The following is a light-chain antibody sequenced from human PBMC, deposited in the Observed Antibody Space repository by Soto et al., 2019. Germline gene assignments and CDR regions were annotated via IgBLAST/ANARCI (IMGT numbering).Light chain of an antibody. CDR2: VGTGGVVV. CDR3: GVDNGSGSSFVYVV. V-gene: IGLV9-49*01. Sequence: QLVLTQPPSASASLGASVTLTCTLSSGYSNYKVDWYQQRPGKGPRFVMRVGTGGVVVSKGDGIPDRFSVLGSGLNRYLTIKNIQEEDESDYHCGVDNGSGSSFVYVVFGGGTKLTVL. CDR1: SGYSNYK. J-gene: IGLJ2*01.